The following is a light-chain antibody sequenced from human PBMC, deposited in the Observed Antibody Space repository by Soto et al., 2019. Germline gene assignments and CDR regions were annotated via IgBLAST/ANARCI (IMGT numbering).Light chain of an antibody. Sequence: DIQMTQSPSSLSASVGDRVTITCRASQSISRYLNWYQQRPGKAPKLLIYAASSLQSGVASRFSGSGSGTDFTHTISSLQPEDFAAYYCQQSYSTLGYIFGQGTKLEIK. V-gene: IGKV1-39*01. CDR3: QQSYSTLGYI. CDR1: QSISRY. CDR2: AAS. J-gene: IGKJ2*01.